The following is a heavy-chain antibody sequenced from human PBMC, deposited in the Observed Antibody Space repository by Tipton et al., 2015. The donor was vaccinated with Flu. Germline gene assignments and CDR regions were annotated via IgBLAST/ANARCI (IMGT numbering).Heavy chain of an antibody. V-gene: IGHV4-31*03. D-gene: IGHD1-14*01. CDR1: GGSISSGGYY. CDR3: ALTGRGLYYYYYGMDV. CDR2: IYYNGST. J-gene: IGHJ6*02. Sequence: TLSLTCTVPGGSISSGGYYWSWIRHHPGKGLEWIGYIYYNGSTYYNPSLKSRVTISVDTSKNPFSLKLSSVTAADTAVYYCALTGRGLYYYYYGMDVWGQGTTVTVSS.